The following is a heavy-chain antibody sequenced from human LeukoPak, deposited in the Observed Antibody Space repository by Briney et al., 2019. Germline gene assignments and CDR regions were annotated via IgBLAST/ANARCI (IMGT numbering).Heavy chain of an antibody. CDR2: VSGSGDNT. Sequence: GGSLRLSCAASGFTFNNYAMTWVRQAPGRGLEWVSVVSGSGDNTNYADSVKGRFTISRDNSKNTLFLQMNSLRTEDTAVYFCARWGNDYSQFDSWGQGTLVTVS. D-gene: IGHD4-11*01. CDR3: ARWGNDYSQFDS. J-gene: IGHJ4*02. V-gene: IGHV3-23*01. CDR1: GFTFNNYA.